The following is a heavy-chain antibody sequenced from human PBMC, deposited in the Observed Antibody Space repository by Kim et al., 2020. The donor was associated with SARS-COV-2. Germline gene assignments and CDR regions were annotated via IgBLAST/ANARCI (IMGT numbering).Heavy chain of an antibody. CDR3: AKQGYTFELNTYYGMDL. Sequence: GGSLRLSCAASGFSFNNYGMHWVRQAPGKGLEWVAFISYEGSKKQYLDSLKGRFPVSRDYSKNTLYLQMNSLPAEDTAGYYCAKQGYTFELNTYYGMDLWGQGTTVTVSS. CDR1: GFSFNNYG. V-gene: IGHV3-30*18. J-gene: IGHJ6*02. D-gene: IGHD5-12*01. CDR2: ISYEGSKK.